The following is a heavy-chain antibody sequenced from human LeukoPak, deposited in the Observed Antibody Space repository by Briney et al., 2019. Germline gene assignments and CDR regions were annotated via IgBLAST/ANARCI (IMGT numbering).Heavy chain of an antibody. CDR2: IYPGDSDT. CDR1: GYRFTSYW. J-gene: IGHJ3*02. V-gene: IGHV5-51*01. CDR3: ARPGGENSGAFDI. Sequence: GESLKISCKGSGYRFTSYWIAWVRPMPGKGLEWMGIIYPGDSDTRYSPSFQGQVTISADKSISTAYLQWSSLKASDTAMYYCARPGGENSGAFDIWGQGTMVTVSS. D-gene: IGHD3-10*01.